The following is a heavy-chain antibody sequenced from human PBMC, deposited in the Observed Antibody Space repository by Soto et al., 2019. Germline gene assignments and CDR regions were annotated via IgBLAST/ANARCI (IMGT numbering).Heavy chain of an antibody. CDR1: GFTFDTYW. CDR3: ARAYYYDTSGFWGFDY. V-gene: IGHV3-74*01. CDR2: INSDGRST. J-gene: IGHJ4*02. D-gene: IGHD3-22*01. Sequence: PGGSLRLSCAASGFTFDTYWIHWVRQAPGKGLAWVSGINSDGRSTTYADSVKGRFTISRDNAKNTLYLQVNSLRAEDTAVYYCARAYYYDTSGFWGFDYWGQGTLVTVSS.